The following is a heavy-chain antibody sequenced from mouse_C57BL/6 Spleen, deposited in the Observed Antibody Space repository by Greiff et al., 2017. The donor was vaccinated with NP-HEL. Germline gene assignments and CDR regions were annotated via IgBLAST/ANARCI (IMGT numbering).Heavy chain of an antibody. CDR2: IDPENGDT. CDR1: GFNIKDDY. J-gene: IGHJ1*03. CDR3: TTGPYYYGSSPLYWYFDV. D-gene: IGHD1-1*01. V-gene: IGHV14-4*01. Sequence: EVQLQQSGAELVRPGASVKLSCTASGFNIKDDYMHWVKQRPEQGLEWIGWIDPENGDTEYAPKFQGKATITADTSSNTAYLQLSSLTSEDTAVYYCTTGPYYYGSSPLYWYFDVWGTGTTVTVSS.